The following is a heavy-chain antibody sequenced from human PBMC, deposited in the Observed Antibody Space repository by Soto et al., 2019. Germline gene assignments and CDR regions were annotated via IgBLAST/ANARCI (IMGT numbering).Heavy chain of an antibody. CDR1: GGSFSGYY. V-gene: IGHV4-34*12. D-gene: IGHD3-22*01. CDR3: ARPHYDSNTFYSFFDY. Sequence: SETLSLTCAVDGGSFSGYYWSWIRQPPGKGLEWIGQIFHGGSTNYSPSLKSRVTISVDTSKNLFSLELTSVTAADTAVYYCARPHYDSNTFYSFFDYWGQGTLVTVSS. CDR2: IFHGGST. J-gene: IGHJ4*02.